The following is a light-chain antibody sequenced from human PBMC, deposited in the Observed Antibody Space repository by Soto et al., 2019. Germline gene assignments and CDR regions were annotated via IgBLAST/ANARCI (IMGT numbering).Light chain of an antibody. V-gene: IGLV1-40*01. CDR1: GCDLGGGYD. J-gene: IGLJ2*01. CDR2: GNS. CDR3: QSYDSSLSAWV. Sequence: QSVLTQPPSVSGAPGQRVTIPCTGSGCDLGGGYDVHWYQQLPGTAPKLLMYGNSNRPSGVPDRFSGSKSGTSASLATTGLQADDEADYYCQSYDSSLSAWVFGGGTKLTVL.